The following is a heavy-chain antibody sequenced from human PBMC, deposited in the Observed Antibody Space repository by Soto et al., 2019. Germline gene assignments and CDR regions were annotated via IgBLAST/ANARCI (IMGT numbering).Heavy chain of an antibody. J-gene: IGHJ4*02. CDR3: ARPGGLGPPDY. D-gene: IGHD7-27*01. V-gene: IGHV4-39*01. CDR2: IYYSGST. Sequence: QLQESGPGLVQPSETLSVTCTCSGGSSSSSVYYWVWMRRPPGKGREWIGSIYYSGSTYYNPSLQSRVTIAGDTAKNKFTLKLNSVTAADTAVYYCARPGGLGPPDYWGQGTLVTVS. CDR1: GGSSSSSVYY.